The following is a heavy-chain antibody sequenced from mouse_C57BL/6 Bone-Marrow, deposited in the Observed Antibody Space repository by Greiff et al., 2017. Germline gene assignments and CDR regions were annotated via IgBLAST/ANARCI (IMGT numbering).Heavy chain of an antibody. CDR1: GFSLTSSG. J-gene: IGHJ2*01. V-gene: IGHV2-9*02. CDR3: DTYGNFDY. CDR2: IWAGGST. Sequence: QVQLQQSGPGLVAPSQSLSLTCTVSGFSLTSSGVHWVRQPPGTGLEWLGVIWAGGSTNYNSAPMSRLSISKDNSKSQVILEMNRVQADDTAMYYCDTYGNFDYWGQGTTLTVSS. D-gene: IGHD2-1*01.